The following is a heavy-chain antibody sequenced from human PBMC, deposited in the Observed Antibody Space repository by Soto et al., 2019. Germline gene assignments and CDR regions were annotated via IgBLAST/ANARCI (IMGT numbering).Heavy chain of an antibody. J-gene: IGHJ5*02. CDR3: ARRRYGWFDP. D-gene: IGHD3-9*01. CDR1: GGSISSYY. V-gene: IGHV4-59*08. CDR2: IYYSGST. Sequence: SETLSLTCTVSGGSISSYYWSWIRQPPGKGLEWIGYIYYSGSTNYNPSLKSRVTISVDTSKNQFSLKLSSVTAADTAVYYCARRRYGWFDPWGQGTLVTVS.